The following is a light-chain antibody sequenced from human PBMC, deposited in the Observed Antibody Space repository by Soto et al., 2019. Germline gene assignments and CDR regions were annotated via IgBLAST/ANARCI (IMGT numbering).Light chain of an antibody. CDR3: SSYAGGTNVV. V-gene: IGLV2-23*02. Sequence: QSALTQPASVSGSPGQSITISCTGTSSDIGNYNLVSWYQQHPGKAPKLMLYEVNKRPSGVSTRFSGSKSVNTASLTISGLQADDEADYYCSSYAGGTNVVFGGGTQLTVL. CDR1: SSDIGNYNL. CDR2: EVN. J-gene: IGLJ2*01.